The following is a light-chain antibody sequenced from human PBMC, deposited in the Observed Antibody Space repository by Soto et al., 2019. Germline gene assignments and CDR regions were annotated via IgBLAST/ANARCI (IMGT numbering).Light chain of an antibody. Sequence: IQLTQSPSSLSASVGDRVTITCRASQSISSYLNWYQQQPGKAPKLLIYKASTLKSGVPSRFSGSGSGTEFTLTISSLQPDDFATYYCQHYNSYSEAFGQGTKVDI. V-gene: IGKV1-5*03. J-gene: IGKJ1*01. CDR1: QSISSY. CDR3: QHYNSYSEA. CDR2: KAS.